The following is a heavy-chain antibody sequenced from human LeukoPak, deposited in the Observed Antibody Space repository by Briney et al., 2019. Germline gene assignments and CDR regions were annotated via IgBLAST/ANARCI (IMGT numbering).Heavy chain of an antibody. V-gene: IGHV4-59*01. CDR1: GGSTSSYY. J-gene: IGHJ3*02. CDR2: IYYSGST. Sequence: KPSETLSLTCTVSGGSTSSYYWNWIRQPPGKGLEWIGYIYYSGSTNYNPSLKSRVTISVDTSKNQFSLKLSSVTAADTAVYYCARDRNDAFDIWGQGTMVTVSS. CDR3: ARDRNDAFDI.